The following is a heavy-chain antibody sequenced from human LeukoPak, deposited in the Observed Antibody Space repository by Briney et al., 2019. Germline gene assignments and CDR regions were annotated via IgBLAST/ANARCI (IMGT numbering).Heavy chain of an antibody. V-gene: IGHV3-23*01. J-gene: IGHJ4*02. CDR3: AKDVAGEARWFY. Sequence: PGGSLRLSCAASGFTFSIHAMSWVRQAPGKGLEWVSAISGSGGSTYYADSVKGRFTISRDNSKNTLYLQMNSLRAEDTAVYYCAKDVAGEARWFYWGQGTLVTVSS. CDR1: GFTFSIHA. D-gene: IGHD3-10*01. CDR2: ISGSGGST.